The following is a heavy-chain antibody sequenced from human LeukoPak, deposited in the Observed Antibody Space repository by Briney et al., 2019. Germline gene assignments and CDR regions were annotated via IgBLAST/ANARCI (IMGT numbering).Heavy chain of an antibody. CDR1: GGSISSSSYY. V-gene: IGHV4-39*01. CDR3: ARHKGDPVAGTYNWFDP. CDR2: IYYSGST. Sequence: SETLSLTCTVSGGSISSSSYYSGWIRQPPGKGLEWIGSIYYSGSTYYNPSLKSRVTISVDTSKNQFSLKLSSVTAADTAVYYCARHKGDPVAGTYNWFDPWGQGTLVTVSS. J-gene: IGHJ5*02. D-gene: IGHD6-19*01.